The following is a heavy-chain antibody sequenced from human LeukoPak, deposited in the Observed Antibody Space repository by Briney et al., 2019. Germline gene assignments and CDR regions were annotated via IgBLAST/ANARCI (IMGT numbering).Heavy chain of an antibody. V-gene: IGHV3-30*04. CDR3: ARHLSGVTGYTYGRGIDY. Sequence: GGSLRPSCAASGFTFSNYAMHWVRQAPGKGLEWMSVISYDGRNKYFADSVKGRFTLSRDNSKNTLYLQMNNLRAEDTAVYYCARHLSGVTGYTYGRGIDYWGQGTLVTVSS. CDR2: ISYDGRNK. CDR1: GFTFSNYA. D-gene: IGHD5-18*01. J-gene: IGHJ4*02.